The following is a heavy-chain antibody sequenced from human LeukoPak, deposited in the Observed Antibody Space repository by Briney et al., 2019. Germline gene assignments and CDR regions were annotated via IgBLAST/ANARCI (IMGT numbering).Heavy chain of an antibody. CDR1: GFTFNSYS. D-gene: IGHD3-22*01. J-gene: IGHJ4*02. V-gene: IGHV3-21*01. CDR3: ARDAIYHDSSGYYYLFDY. CDR2: ISSSSSYI. Sequence: GGALRLSCAASGFTFNSYSMNWVRQAPGKGLEWVSSISSSSSYIYYADSVKGRFTISRDNAKNSLYLQMNSLRAEDTAVYYCARDAIYHDSSGYYYLFDYWGQGTLVTVSS.